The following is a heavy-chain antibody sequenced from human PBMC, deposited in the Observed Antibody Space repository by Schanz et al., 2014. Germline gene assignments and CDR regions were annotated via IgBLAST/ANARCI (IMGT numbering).Heavy chain of an antibody. CDR1: GYTFTVYS. V-gene: IGHV1-2*02. CDR2: INPNSGAT. CDR3: ARVTTGYDS. Sequence: QVQLVQSGAEVKKPGASVKVSCKASGYTFTVYSMHWVRQAPGQGLEWLGWINPNSGATSSAQKFQGRVTMTRDTSSSTVYMQLSSLTSDDTAIYYCARVTTGYDSWGQGTLVTVSS. D-gene: IGHD5-12*01. J-gene: IGHJ4*02.